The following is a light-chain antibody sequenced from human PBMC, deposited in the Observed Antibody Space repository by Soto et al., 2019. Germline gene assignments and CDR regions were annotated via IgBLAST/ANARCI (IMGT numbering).Light chain of an antibody. CDR1: SSDVGGYNY. CDR2: EVN. Sequence: QSALTQPPSASGSSGQSVTISCTGTSSDVGGYNYVSWYQQHPGKAPKLIIFEVNKRPSGVPDRFSGSKSGNTASLTVSALQAEDEADYYCNSYAGNNNLGIFGGGTKLTVL. V-gene: IGLV2-8*01. J-gene: IGLJ2*01. CDR3: NSYAGNNNLGI.